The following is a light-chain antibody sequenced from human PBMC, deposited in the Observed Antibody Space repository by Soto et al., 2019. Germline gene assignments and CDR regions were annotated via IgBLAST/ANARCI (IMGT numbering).Light chain of an antibody. CDR3: QQSYSTPLT. CDR2: AAS. Sequence: DIPFAQSPSFLSAYVGDRVPITFRASQSISSYLNWYQQKPGKAPKLLIYAASSLQSVVPSRFSGSGSGTDFTLTISSLQPEDFATYYCQQSYSTPLTFCGGTKV. J-gene: IGKJ4*01. V-gene: IGKV1-39*01. CDR1: QSISSY.